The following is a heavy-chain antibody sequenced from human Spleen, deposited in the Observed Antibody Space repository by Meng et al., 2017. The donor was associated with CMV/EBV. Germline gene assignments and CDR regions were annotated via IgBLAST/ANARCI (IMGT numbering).Heavy chain of an antibody. V-gene: IGHV1-2*02. CDR2: INPNSGGT. CDR1: GYTFTGYY. CDR3: ARVFLNYDFWSGFHFDY. J-gene: IGHJ4*02. D-gene: IGHD3-3*01. Sequence: ASVKVSCKASGYTFTGYYMHWVRQAPGQGLEWMGWINPNSGGTNYAQKFQGRVTMTRDTSISPAYMELSRLRSDVTAVYYCARVFLNYDFWSGFHFDYWGQGTLVTVSS.